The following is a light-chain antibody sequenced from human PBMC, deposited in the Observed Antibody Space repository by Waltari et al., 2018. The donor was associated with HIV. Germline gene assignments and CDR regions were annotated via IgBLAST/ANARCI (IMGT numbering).Light chain of an antibody. Sequence: EIVLTQSPATLSLSPGERATLSCRASQSLNNYLAWYQQRPGQPPRLLIYDSSNRAAVIPARFSGSGSGTDFTLTISSLEPEDFAVYYCQQRSIWPRTFGQGTKLEIK. CDR3: QQRSIWPRT. CDR2: DSS. V-gene: IGKV3-11*01. CDR1: QSLNNY. J-gene: IGKJ2*01.